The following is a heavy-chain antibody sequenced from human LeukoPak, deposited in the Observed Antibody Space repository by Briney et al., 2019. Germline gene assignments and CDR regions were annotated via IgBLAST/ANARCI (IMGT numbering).Heavy chain of an antibody. CDR1: GLNFDDYA. CDR2: ISGDGGST. J-gene: IGHJ4*02. V-gene: IGHV3-43*02. Sequence: GGSLRLSCAAPGLNFDDYAIHWVRQAPGKGLEWVSLISGDGGSTFYADSVRGRFTISRDNSKNSLYLQMRSLRSEDTAFYFRARESDSSGWYDYWGQGTLVTVSS. D-gene: IGHD6-19*01. CDR3: ARESDSSGWYDY.